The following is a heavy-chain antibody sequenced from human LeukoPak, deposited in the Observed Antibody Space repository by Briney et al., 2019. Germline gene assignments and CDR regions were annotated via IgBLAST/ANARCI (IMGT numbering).Heavy chain of an antibody. Sequence: PSETLSLTCTVSGGSISSGGYYWSWIRQHPGKGLEWIGHIYYSGSTYYNPSLKSRVTISVDTSKNQFSLKLSSVTAADTAVYYCARDSSTRGGFDYWGQGTLVTVSS. CDR2: IYYSGST. CDR1: GGSISSGGYY. V-gene: IGHV4-31*03. CDR3: ARDSSTRGGFDY. J-gene: IGHJ4*02. D-gene: IGHD3-10*01.